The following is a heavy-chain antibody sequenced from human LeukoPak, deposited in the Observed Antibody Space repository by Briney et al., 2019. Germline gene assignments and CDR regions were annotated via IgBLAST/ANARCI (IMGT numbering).Heavy chain of an antibody. CDR2: IYHSGST. D-gene: IGHD2-8*01. V-gene: IGHV4-38-2*02. CDR1: GYSISSGYY. J-gene: IGHJ4*02. Sequence: PSETLSLTCTVSGYSISSGYYWGWIRQPPGKGLEWIGSIYHSGSTYYNPSLKSRVTISVDTSKNQFSLKLSSVTAADTAVYYCARGIVLMVYATFDYWGQGTLVTVSS. CDR3: ARGIVLMVYATFDY.